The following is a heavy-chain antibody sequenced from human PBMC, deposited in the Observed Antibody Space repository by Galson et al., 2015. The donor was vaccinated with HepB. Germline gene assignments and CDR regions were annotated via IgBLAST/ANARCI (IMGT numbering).Heavy chain of an antibody. Sequence: LRLSCAASGFPFSSYEMNWVRQAPGKGPEWLSYINNGGTTMYYAEPVKGRFSISRDNAKNSLYLQMSSLRAEDTAVYYCVRDGIYCRGGWCHPYCGQGTLVSVSS. CDR3: VRDGIYCRGGWCHPY. CDR2: INNGGTTM. J-gene: IGHJ4*02. V-gene: IGHV3-48*03. D-gene: IGHD2-15*01. CDR1: GFPFSSYE.